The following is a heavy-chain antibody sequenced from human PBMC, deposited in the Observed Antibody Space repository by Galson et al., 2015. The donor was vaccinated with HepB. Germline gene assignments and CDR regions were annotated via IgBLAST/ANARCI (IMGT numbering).Heavy chain of an antibody. D-gene: IGHD2-15*01. Sequence: SLRLSCAASGFTFSNYGMHCVRQAPGKGLEWVTYITYDASDQNYAGSVKGRFTISRHNSKSMLYLQMDSLRAEDTAVYYCARVKTSDCSGGRCFQRPYFYYYALDVWGQGTTVTVSS. CDR1: GFTFSNYG. CDR2: ITYDASDQ. CDR3: ARVKTSDCSGGRCFQRPYFYYYALDV. V-gene: IGHV3-30*03. J-gene: IGHJ6*02.